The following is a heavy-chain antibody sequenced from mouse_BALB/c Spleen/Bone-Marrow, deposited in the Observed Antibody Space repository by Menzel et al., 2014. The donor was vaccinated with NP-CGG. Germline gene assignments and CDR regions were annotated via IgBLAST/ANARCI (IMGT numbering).Heavy chain of an antibody. J-gene: IGHJ2*01. Sequence: EVKLLESGAELVKPGASVKLSCTASGFNITDTYMHWVKQRPEQGLEWIGRIDPANGNTKYDPKFQGKATITADTSSNTASLQLSNLSSEDAGVYYCALYDDYDVGYWGQGTTLTVSS. V-gene: IGHV14-3*02. CDR3: ALYDDYDVGY. CDR1: GFNITDTY. D-gene: IGHD2-4*01. CDR2: IDPANGNT.